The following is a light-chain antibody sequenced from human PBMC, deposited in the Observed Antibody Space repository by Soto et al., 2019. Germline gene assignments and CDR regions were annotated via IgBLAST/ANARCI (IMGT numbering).Light chain of an antibody. Sequence: VFTQSPNTVSLSPGQRATLSCRASQILIISYLAWYQQKPGQAPRLLIAGASSRATGIPDRCSGSGSGTDFTLTITNLQSEDFAVYYCQQYDNWPTFGQGTKVDI. V-gene: IGKV3-20*01. J-gene: IGKJ1*01. CDR2: GAS. CDR1: QILIISY. CDR3: QQYDNWPT.